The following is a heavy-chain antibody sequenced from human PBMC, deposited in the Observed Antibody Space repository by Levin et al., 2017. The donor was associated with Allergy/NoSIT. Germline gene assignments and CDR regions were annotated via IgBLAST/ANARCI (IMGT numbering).Heavy chain of an antibody. D-gene: IGHD6-19*01. J-gene: IGHJ4*02. CDR2: ISYDGSNK. Sequence: GGSLRLSCAASGFTFSSYGMHWVRQAPGKGLEWVAVISYDGSNKYYADSVKGRFTISRDNSKNTLYLQMNSLRAEDTAVYYCAKDLEGIAVAGPFDYWGQGTLVTVSS. V-gene: IGHV3-30*18. CDR1: GFTFSSYG. CDR3: AKDLEGIAVAGPFDY.